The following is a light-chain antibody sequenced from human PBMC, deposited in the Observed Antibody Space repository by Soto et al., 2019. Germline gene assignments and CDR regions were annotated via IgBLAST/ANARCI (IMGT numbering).Light chain of an antibody. Sequence: DIQMTQHPSSLYASLGDTVTISCRASQNIENYLHWYQQKAGKAPEVLLYVDSVLKDGVSSTLSGSGYGTDFTLTITNLQPEDFAMYYCQQSFGSPPITFGQGTRLEIK. CDR1: QNIENY. J-gene: IGKJ5*01. CDR2: VDS. CDR3: QQSFGSPPIT. V-gene: IGKV1-39*01.